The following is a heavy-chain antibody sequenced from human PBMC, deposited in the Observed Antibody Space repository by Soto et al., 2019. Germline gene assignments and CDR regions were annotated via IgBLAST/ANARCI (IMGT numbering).Heavy chain of an antibody. V-gene: IGHV1-18*01. CDR3: ARDEYNNGRNWLNP. Sequence: QVALVQSGPEVKKPGASVKVSCKASGYSFSNSGFTWMRQAPGQGLEWMGWISTYNGNTNYAQKFQGRLSMTRDTSTTTVFMELTTLRSDDTAVYYCARDEYNNGRNWLNPWGQGTLVTVTS. J-gene: IGHJ5*02. CDR1: GYSFSNSG. D-gene: IGHD2-8*01. CDR2: ISTYNGNT.